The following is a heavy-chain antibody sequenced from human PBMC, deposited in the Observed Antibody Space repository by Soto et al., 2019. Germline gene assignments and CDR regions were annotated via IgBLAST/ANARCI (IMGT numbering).Heavy chain of an antibody. CDR3: GYYYYSSGYYFFY. D-gene: IGHD3-22*01. CDR2: IYYSGST. V-gene: IGHV4-30-4*01. Sequence: QVQLQESGPGLVKPSQTLSLTCTVSGGSISSGDYYWSWIRQPPGKGLEWIGYIYYSGSTYYNPSLKRRVTISVNTSKNQFSLKVSSVAAADPAVDYWGYYYYSSGYYFFYWGQGTLVTVS. CDR1: GGSISSGDYY. J-gene: IGHJ4*02.